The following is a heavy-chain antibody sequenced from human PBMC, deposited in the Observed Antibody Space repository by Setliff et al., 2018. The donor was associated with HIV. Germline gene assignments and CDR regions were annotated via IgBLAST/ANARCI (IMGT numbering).Heavy chain of an antibody. J-gene: IGHJ4*02. V-gene: IGHV4-61*02. CDR3: TRRPPLTTGREYYFDF. D-gene: IGHD1-1*01. Sequence: SETLSLTCTFSGDSISSGNYYWSWIRQPAGKGLEWIGRIYSTGSTNYNPSLKSRVTISSDTSKNLFSLKLTTVTAADAAVYYCTRRPPLTTGREYYFDFWGQGTLVTVSS. CDR2: IYSTGST. CDR1: GDSISSGNYY.